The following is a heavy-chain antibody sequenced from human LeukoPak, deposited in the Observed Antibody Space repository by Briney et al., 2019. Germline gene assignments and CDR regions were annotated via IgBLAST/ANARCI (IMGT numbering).Heavy chain of an antibody. J-gene: IGHJ4*02. CDR3: AREGPGGKGDY. V-gene: IGHV3-64*01. D-gene: IGHD4-23*01. CDR2: ISSNGGST. Sequence: PGGSLRLSCAASGFTFSSYAMHWVRQAPGKGLEYVSAISSNGGSTYYANSVKGRFTISRDNSKNTLYLQMGSLRAKDMAVYYCAREGPGGKGDYWGQGTLVTVSS. CDR1: GFTFSSYA.